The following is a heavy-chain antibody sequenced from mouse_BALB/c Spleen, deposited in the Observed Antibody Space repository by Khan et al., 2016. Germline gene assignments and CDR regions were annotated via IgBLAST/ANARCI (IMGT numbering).Heavy chain of an antibody. D-gene: IGHD2-14*01. CDR2: LYPGDGDT. CDR3: ARGTPFAN. CDR1: GFAFSSYW. Sequence: QVQLQQSGAELVRPGSSVKISCKASGFAFSSYWMNWVKPRPGQGLEWIGQLYPGDGDTNYNGKFKGKATLTADKSSRPAYMQLSSLTSEDSAVYFCARGTPFANWGQGTLVTVAA. J-gene: IGHJ3*01. V-gene: IGHV1-80*01.